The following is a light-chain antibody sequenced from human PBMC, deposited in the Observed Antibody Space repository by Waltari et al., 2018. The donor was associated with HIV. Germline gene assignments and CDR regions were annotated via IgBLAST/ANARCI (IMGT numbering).Light chain of an antibody. V-gene: IGLV1-44*01. CDR3: AAWDDSLNGHVV. CDR1: NSNVGTNT. CDR2: SNN. Sequence: QSVLTQPPSASGTPGQRVTISRSGSNSNVGTNTVNWYQQIPGTAPKLLIYSNNQRPSGVPDRFSGSKSGASASLAISGLQSEDEADYFCAAWDDSLNGHVVFGGGTKLTVL. J-gene: IGLJ2*01.